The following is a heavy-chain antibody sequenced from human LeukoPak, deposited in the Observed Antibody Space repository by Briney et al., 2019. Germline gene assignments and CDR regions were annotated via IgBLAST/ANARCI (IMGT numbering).Heavy chain of an antibody. J-gene: IGHJ4*02. Sequence: SETLSLTCTVSGGSISSYYWSWIRQPPGKGLKWIGYTYTSGSTNYNPSLKSRVTISVDTSKNQFSLKLSSVTAADTAVYYCARGPIYCSSTSCYLEYWGQGTLVTVSS. CDR1: GGSISSYY. CDR2: TYTSGST. D-gene: IGHD2-2*01. V-gene: IGHV4-4*09. CDR3: ARGPIYCSSTSCYLEY.